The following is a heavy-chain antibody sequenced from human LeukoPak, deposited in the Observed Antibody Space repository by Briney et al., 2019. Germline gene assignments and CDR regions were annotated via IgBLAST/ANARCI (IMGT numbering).Heavy chain of an antibody. CDR1: GFTFSDYY. Sequence: GGSLRLSCAASGFTFSDYYMSWIRQAPGKGPEWVSYISSSGSTIYYADSVKGRFTISRDTAKNSLYLEMNSLRAEDTAVYYCARDQYGDYALDYWGQGTLVTVSS. CDR2: ISSSGSTI. V-gene: IGHV3-11*04. CDR3: ARDQYGDYALDY. D-gene: IGHD4-17*01. J-gene: IGHJ4*02.